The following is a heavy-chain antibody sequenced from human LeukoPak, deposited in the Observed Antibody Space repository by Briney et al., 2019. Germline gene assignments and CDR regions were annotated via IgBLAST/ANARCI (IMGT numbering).Heavy chain of an antibody. CDR2: ISYSGVVK. V-gene: IGHV3-30*18. CDR3: SKDAAFVTSGIAASSNEY. J-gene: IGHJ4*02. Sequence: GTSLRLSCTASRYTFSDDAMYWGPQAPRKGLEWLSDISYSGVVKYYADSVKGRFTISRDNSKNTLYLQMNHLEDEDTAVYDCSKDAAFVTSGIAASSNEYWGQGTLVTASS. CDR1: RYTFSDDA. D-gene: IGHD6-13*01.